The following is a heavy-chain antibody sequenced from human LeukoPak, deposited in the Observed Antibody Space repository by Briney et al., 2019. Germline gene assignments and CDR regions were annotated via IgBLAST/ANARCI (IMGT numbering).Heavy chain of an antibody. CDR2: IKSKSDGGTT. Sequence: GGSLSLSCAASGFPFSNAWMRWVRQAPGKGLEGVGRIKSKSDGGTTDYAEPGKGRFTISRDGSKNTLYLQMNSLKTEDTAVYYCTTGLRYSSGWYKFYWGQGTLVTVSS. CDR3: TTGLRYSSGWYKFY. CDR1: GFPFSNAW. J-gene: IGHJ4*02. V-gene: IGHV3-15*01. D-gene: IGHD6-19*01.